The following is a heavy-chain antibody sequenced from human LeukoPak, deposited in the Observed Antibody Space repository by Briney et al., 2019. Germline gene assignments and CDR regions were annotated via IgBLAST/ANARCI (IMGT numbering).Heavy chain of an antibody. D-gene: IGHD3-10*01. CDR2: ISYDGSNK. V-gene: IGHV3-30*18. CDR1: GFTFSSYG. J-gene: IGHJ4*02. Sequence: GGSLGLSCAASGFTFSSYGMHWVRQAPGKGLEWVAVISYDGSNKYYADSVKGRFTISRDNSKNTLYLQMNSLRAEDTAVYYCAKTDGSGTPSLGYWGQGTLVTVSS. CDR3: AKTDGSGTPSLGY.